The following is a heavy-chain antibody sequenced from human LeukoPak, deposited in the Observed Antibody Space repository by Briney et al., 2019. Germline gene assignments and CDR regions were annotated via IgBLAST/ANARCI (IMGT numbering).Heavy chain of an antibody. V-gene: IGHV4-30-2*01. D-gene: IGHD4-17*01. Sequence: SETLSLTCAVSGGSISSGGYSWSWIRQPPGKGLEWIGYIYHSGSTYYNPSLKSRVTISVDRSKNQFSLKLSSVTAADTAVYYCARAPPGDYGDYWFDDWGQGTLVTVSS. J-gene: IGHJ4*02. CDR1: GGSISSGGYS. CDR2: IYHSGST. CDR3: ARAPPGDYGDYWFDD.